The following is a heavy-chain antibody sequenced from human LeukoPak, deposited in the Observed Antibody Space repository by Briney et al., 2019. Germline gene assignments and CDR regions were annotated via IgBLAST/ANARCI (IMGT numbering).Heavy chain of an antibody. Sequence: SETLSLTCTVSGGSISSSNYYWGWIRQPPGKGPEWIGSMFHSGTSYYNPSLKSRVTISVDTSKNQVSLNLTSVTDAGTAVYYCARHILKSFRRLPNWFDPWGQGALVTVSS. CDR3: ARHILKSFRRLPNWFDP. CDR1: GGSISSSNYY. D-gene: IGHD4-17*01. CDR2: MFHSGTS. J-gene: IGHJ5*02. V-gene: IGHV4-39*01.